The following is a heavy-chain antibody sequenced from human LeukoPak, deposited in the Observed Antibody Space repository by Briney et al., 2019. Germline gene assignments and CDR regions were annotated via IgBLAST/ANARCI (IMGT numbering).Heavy chain of an antibody. D-gene: IGHD2-15*01. CDR1: GGSFSGFD. CDR2: INYSGST. Sequence: PSETLSLTCVVDGGSFSGFDWNWIRQPPGKGLEWIGEINYSGSTKYNPSLKSGLTISVDTSKNQFSLRLSSVTAADTAVYCCARGWGLRGGIMDVWGKGTTVTISS. J-gene: IGHJ6*04. V-gene: IGHV4-34*01. CDR3: ARGWGLRGGIMDV.